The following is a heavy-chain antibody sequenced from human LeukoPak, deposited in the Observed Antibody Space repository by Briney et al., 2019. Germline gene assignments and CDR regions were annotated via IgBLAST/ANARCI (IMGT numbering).Heavy chain of an antibody. CDR1: GFTFSNYA. J-gene: IGHJ4*02. CDR2: ISSDGSNK. CDR3: ARRDNFDY. Sequence: GGSLRLSCAASGFTFSNYAMHWLRQAPGKGLAWVAVISSDGSNKYYADSVKGRFTISRDTSKNTLYPQMNSLRAEDTAVYYCARRDNFDYWGQGTLVTVSS. D-gene: IGHD2-15*01. V-gene: IGHV3-30-3*01.